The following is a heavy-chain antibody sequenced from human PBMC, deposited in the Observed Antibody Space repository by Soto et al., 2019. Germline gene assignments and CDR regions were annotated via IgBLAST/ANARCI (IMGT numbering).Heavy chain of an antibody. CDR2: IIPIFGTA. CDR3: AGVRVRCLEWLGSEG. J-gene: IGHJ4*02. D-gene: IGHD3-3*01. Sequence: QVQLVQSGAEVKKPGSSVKVSCKASGGTFSSYAISWVRQAPGQGLEWMGGIIPIFGTANYAQKIQGRVTITADESTSTAYMELSSLRSEDTAVYYCAGVRVRCLEWLGSEGWGQGTLVTVSS. V-gene: IGHV1-69*12. CDR1: GGTFSSYA.